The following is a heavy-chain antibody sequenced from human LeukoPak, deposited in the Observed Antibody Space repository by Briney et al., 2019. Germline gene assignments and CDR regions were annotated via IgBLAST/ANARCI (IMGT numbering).Heavy chain of an antibody. V-gene: IGHV3-30*03. D-gene: IGHD5-12*01. Sequence: GGSLRLSCAASGFTFSSYGMHWVRQAPGKGLEWVAVISYDGSNKYYADSVKGRFTISRDNSKNTLYLQMNSLRAEDTAVYYCARAAGGYSTSRFDYWGQGTLVTVSS. J-gene: IGHJ4*02. CDR3: ARAAGGYSTSRFDY. CDR1: GFTFSSYG. CDR2: ISYDGSNK.